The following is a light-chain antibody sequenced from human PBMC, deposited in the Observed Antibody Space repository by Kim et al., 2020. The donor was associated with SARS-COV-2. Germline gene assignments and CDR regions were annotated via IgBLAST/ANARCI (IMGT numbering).Light chain of an antibody. CDR3: CSYAGSSTFERVV. V-gene: IGLV2-23*02. J-gene: IGLJ2*01. Sequence: QSALTQPASVSGSPGQSITISCTGTSSDVGSYNLVSWYQQHPGKAPKLMIYEVSKRPSGVSNRFSGSKSGNTASLTISGLQAEDEADYYCCSYAGSSTFERVVFGGGTQLTVL. CDR1: SSDVGSYNL. CDR2: EVS.